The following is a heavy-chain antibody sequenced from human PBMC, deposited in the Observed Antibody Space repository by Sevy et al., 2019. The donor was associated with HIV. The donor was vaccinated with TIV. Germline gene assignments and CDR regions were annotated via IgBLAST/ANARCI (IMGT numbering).Heavy chain of an antibody. V-gene: IGHV3-20*04. CDR3: ARPYSSGSRGAFDI. CDR1: GFTFDDYD. Sequence: GGSLRLSCAASGFTFDDYDMTWVRQAPGKGLEWVSGINWNGGSTGYADSVKGRFTISRDNAKNSLYLQMNSLRPEDTALYYCARPYSSGSRGAFDIWGQGTMVTVSS. CDR2: INWNGGST. D-gene: IGHD6-19*01. J-gene: IGHJ3*02.